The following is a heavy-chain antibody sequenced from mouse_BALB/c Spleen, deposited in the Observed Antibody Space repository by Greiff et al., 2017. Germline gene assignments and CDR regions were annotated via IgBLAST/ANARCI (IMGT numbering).Heavy chain of an antibody. Sequence: VQLVESGAELVRPGTSVKVSCKASGYAFTNYLIEWVKQRPGQGLEWIGVINPGSGGTNYNEKFKGKATLTADKSSSTAYMQLSSLTSDDSAVYFCARGASGYWGQGTTLTVSS. CDR3: ARGASGY. CDR2: INPGSGGT. V-gene: IGHV1-54*01. D-gene: IGHD6-1*01. CDR1: GYAFTNYL. J-gene: IGHJ2*01.